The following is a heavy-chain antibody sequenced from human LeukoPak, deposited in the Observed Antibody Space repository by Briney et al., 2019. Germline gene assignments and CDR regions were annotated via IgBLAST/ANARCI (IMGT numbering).Heavy chain of an antibody. D-gene: IGHD6-13*01. Sequence: SKTLSLTFAVSGASISTYYWSWIRQPPGKGLEWIGYIYYSGSTNYNPSLKGRVTISVDTSKNQFSLKLSSVTAADTAVYYCARDGGNSWYHYWGQGTLVTVSS. J-gene: IGHJ4*02. V-gene: IGHV4-59*01. CDR1: GASISTYY. CDR2: IYYSGST. CDR3: ARDGGNSWYHY.